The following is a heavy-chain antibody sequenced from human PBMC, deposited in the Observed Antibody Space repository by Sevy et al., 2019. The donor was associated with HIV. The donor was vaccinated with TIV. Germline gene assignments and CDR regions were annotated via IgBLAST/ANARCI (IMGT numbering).Heavy chain of an antibody. D-gene: IGHD2-21*01. CDR1: GFTFGDYA. V-gene: IGHV3-49*03. Sequence: GGSLRLSCTGSGFTFGDYAVSWLRQAPGKGLEWVGFIRSKTYGGTTEYAASVKGRFTISREESKSIAYLQMNSLKTEDTAVYYCTRVQDTISAYFYFGMDVWGQGTTVTVSS. CDR2: IRSKTYGGTT. J-gene: IGHJ6*02. CDR3: TRVQDTISAYFYFGMDV.